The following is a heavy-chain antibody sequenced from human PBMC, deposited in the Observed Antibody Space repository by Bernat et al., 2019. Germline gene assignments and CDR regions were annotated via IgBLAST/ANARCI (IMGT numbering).Heavy chain of an antibody. CDR3: AREGGYCSGGSCYSADY. CDR2: IIPILDIA. V-gene: IGHV1-69*08. Sequence: QVQLVQSGAEVKKPGSSVKVSCKASGGTFSSYTISWVRQAPGQGLEWMGRIIPILDIANYAQKFQGRVTITADKSTSTAYMELSSLRSEDTAVYYCAREGGYCSGGSCYSADYWGQGTLVTVSS. CDR1: GGTFSSYT. D-gene: IGHD2-15*01. J-gene: IGHJ4*02.